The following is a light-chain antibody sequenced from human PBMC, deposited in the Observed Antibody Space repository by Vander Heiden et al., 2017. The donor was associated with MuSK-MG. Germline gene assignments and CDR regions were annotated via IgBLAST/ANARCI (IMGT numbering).Light chain of an antibody. Sequence: DIQLTQSPSFLSASVGDRVTVTCRASQGISNRLTWYQQKPGQAPKLLIYSASTLQSGVPSRFSGSGSGTEFTLTISSLQPEDFATYYCQQRDSSPITFGQGTQLEIK. CDR1: QGISNR. V-gene: IGKV1-9*01. CDR2: SAS. J-gene: IGKJ5*01. CDR3: QQRDSSPIT.